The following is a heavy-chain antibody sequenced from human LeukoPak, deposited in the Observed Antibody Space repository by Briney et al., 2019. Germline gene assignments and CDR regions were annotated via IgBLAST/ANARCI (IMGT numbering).Heavy chain of an antibody. CDR1: GYSFSGYG. CDR2: INTNTGNP. J-gene: IGHJ4*02. CDR3: ARAGAARLSHDY. Sequence: ASVKVSCKAPGYSFSGYGMLWVRQAPGQGLEYMGWINTNTGNPTYAQGFTGRFVFSLDTSVNTAYLQISSLMAEDSAVYYCARAGAARLSHDYWGQGTLVTVSS. D-gene: IGHD6-6*01. V-gene: IGHV7-4-1*02.